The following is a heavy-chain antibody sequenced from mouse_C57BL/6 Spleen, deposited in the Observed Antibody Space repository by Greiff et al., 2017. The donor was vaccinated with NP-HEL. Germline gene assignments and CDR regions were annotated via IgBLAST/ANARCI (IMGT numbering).Heavy chain of an antibody. CDR3: ARWGIYDGYFYFDY. CDR1: GYTFTSYW. Sequence: QVQLQQPGAELVKPGASVKMSCKASGYTFTSYWITWVKQRPGQGLEWIGDIYPGSGSTNYNEKFKSKATLTVDTSSSTAYMQLSSLTSEDSAVYYCARWGIYDGYFYFDYWGQGTTLTGSS. CDR2: IYPGSGST. V-gene: IGHV1-55*01. J-gene: IGHJ2*01. D-gene: IGHD2-3*01.